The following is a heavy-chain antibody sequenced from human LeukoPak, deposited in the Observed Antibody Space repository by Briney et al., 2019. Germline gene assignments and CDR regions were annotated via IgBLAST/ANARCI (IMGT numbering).Heavy chain of an antibody. CDR3: AIEPTYNILTSDAFYI. V-gene: IGHV3-48*03. J-gene: IGHJ3*02. D-gene: IGHD3-9*01. CDR2: IDSSDSSGPAV. Sequence: GGSLRLSCVASGFTFSSHEMSWVRQAPGKGLEWISYIDSSDSSGPAVSYADSVKGRFTISRDNAKNSLHLQMDSLRAEDTALYFCAIEPTYNILTSDAFYISGQRRMGTASS. CDR1: GFTFSSHE.